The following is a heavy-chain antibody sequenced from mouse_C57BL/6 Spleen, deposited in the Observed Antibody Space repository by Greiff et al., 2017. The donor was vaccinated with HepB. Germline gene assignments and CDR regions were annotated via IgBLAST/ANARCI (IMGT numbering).Heavy chain of an antibody. Sequence: VQLQQPGTELVKPGASVKLSCKASGYTFTSYWMHWVKQRPGQGLEWIGNINPSNGGTNYNEKFKSKATLTVDKSSSTAYMQLSSLTSEDSAVYYGAREDYDYDKEAAWFAYWGQGTLVTVSA. CDR2: INPSNGGT. CDR3: AREDYDYDKEAAWFAY. D-gene: IGHD2-4*01. V-gene: IGHV1-53*01. J-gene: IGHJ3*01. CDR1: GYTFTSYW.